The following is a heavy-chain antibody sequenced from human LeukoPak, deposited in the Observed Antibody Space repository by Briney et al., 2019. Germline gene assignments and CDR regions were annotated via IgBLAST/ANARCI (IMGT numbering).Heavy chain of an antibody. V-gene: IGHV3-64*01. CDR2: ISSNGGTT. D-gene: IGHD3-10*01. J-gene: IGHJ3*02. CDR3: ARDPGSSGIGAFDI. CDR1: GFIFSNYT. Sequence: RTGGSLRLSCAASGFIFSNYTMLWVRQAPGKGLEYVSAISSNGGTTYYANSVKGRFTISRDNSKNTLYLQMNSLRAEDTAVYYCARDPGSSGIGAFDIWGQGTMVTVSS.